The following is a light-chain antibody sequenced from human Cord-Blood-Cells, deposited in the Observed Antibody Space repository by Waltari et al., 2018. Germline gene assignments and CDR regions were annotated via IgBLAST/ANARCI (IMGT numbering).Light chain of an antibody. CDR1: QDISNY. V-gene: IGKV1-33*01. CDR3: QQYDNRMYT. Sequence: DIQMTQSPSSLSESVGDRVTITCQASQDISNYLNWYQQKPGKAPKLLIYDASNLETGVPSRFSGSGSGTDFTFTISSLQPEDIATYYCQQYDNRMYTFGQGTKLEIK. CDR2: DAS. J-gene: IGKJ2*01.